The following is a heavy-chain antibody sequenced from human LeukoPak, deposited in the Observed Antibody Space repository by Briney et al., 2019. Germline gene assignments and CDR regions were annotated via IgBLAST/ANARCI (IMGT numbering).Heavy chain of an antibody. Sequence: SETLSLTCTVSGGSISSGGYYWSWIRQHPGKGLEWIGYIYYSGSTYYNPSLKSRVTMSVDTSENQFSLKLSSVTAADTAVYYCATTAGSYFDYWSQGTLVTVSS. CDR3: ATTAGSYFDY. CDR2: IYYSGST. D-gene: IGHD4-17*01. CDR1: GGSISSGGYY. V-gene: IGHV4-31*03. J-gene: IGHJ4*02.